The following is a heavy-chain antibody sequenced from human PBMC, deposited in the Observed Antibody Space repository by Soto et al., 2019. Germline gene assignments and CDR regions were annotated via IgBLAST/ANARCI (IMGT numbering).Heavy chain of an antibody. Sequence: HPGGSLRLSCAASGFNFRTYAMHWVRQAPGKGLEWVAVISYDGSLEYYGDFVKGRFTISRDNSKNTLYLQVSSLRGEDTAVYYCARAAYASSWNWFDPWGQGTQVTVSS. D-gene: IGHD6-13*01. CDR1: GFNFRTYA. V-gene: IGHV3-30*04. CDR2: ISYDGSLE. CDR3: ARAAYASSWNWFDP. J-gene: IGHJ5*02.